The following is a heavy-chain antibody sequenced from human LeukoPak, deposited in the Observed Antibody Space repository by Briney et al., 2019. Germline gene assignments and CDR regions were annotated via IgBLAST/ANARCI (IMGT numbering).Heavy chain of an antibody. CDR2: ISAYNGNT. J-gene: IGHJ4*02. V-gene: IGHV1-18*01. CDR1: GYTFTSYG. Sequence: RASVKVSCKASGYTFTSYGISWVRQAPGQGLEWMGWISAYNGNTNYAQKLQGRVTMTTDTSTTTAYMELRSLRSDDTAVYYCARAPRGIAAAGTSTYFDYWGQGTLVTVSS. CDR3: ARAPRGIAAAGTSTYFDY. D-gene: IGHD6-13*01.